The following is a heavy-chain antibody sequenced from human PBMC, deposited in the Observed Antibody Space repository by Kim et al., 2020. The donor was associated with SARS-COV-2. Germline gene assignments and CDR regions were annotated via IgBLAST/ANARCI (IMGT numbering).Heavy chain of an antibody. D-gene: IGHD6-13*01. J-gene: IGHJ4*02. V-gene: IGHV3-30*01. Sequence: DSVKGRFTISRDNSKNTLYLQMNSLRAEDTAVYYCARDRSIAAAGYFDYWGQGTLVTVSS. CDR3: ARDRSIAAAGYFDY.